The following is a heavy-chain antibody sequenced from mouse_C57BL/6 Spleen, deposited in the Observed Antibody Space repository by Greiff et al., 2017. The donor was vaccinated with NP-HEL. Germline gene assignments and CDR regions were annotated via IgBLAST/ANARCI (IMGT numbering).Heavy chain of an antibody. CDR2: INPGSGGT. J-gene: IGHJ4*01. CDR3: AYGNYEDYYAMDY. D-gene: IGHD2-1*01. CDR1: GYAFTNYL. V-gene: IGHV1-54*01. Sequence: QVQLKQSGAELVRPGTSVKVSCKASGYAFTNYLIEWVKQRPGQGLEWIGVINPGSGGTNYNEKFKGKATLTADKSSSTAYMQLSSLTSEDSAVYFCAYGNYEDYYAMDYWGQGTSVTVSS.